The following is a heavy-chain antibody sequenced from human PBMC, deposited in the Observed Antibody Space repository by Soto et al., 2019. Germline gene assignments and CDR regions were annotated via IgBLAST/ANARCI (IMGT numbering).Heavy chain of an antibody. D-gene: IGHD2-21*01. J-gene: IGHJ4*02. CDR3: AKERDCGGVCFYFDF. CDR2: IRGDGTDI. CDR1: GFDFNRFT. V-gene: IGHV3-43*01. Sequence: EVQLVQSGGRVVPPGGSLRISCAASGFDFNRFTMHWVRQTPERSLEWVSYIRGDGTDIRYADSVRGRFTISRDNTKNSLYLQMYSLTTEDTALYYCAKERDCGGVCFYFDFWGQGARVTVSS.